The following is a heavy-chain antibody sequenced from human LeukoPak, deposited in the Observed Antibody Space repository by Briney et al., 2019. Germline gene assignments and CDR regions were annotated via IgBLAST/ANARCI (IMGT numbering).Heavy chain of an antibody. Sequence: GGSLRLSCAASGFTFSNYAMRWVRQAPGKGLEWVGCMSGSGDSTYYADSVKGRFTISRDNSKNTRYLQMNSLRAEDTAVYYCARRSGIAVAGAFDYWGQGTLVTVSS. CDR3: ARRSGIAVAGAFDY. D-gene: IGHD6-19*01. CDR1: GFTFSNYA. V-gene: IGHV3-23*01. J-gene: IGHJ4*02. CDR2: MSGSGDST.